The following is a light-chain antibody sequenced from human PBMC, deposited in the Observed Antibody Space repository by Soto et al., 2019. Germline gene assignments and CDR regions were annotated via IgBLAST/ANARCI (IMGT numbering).Light chain of an antibody. CDR1: QSLLHSNGYNY. J-gene: IGKJ3*01. Sequence: DIVMTQSPLSLPVTPGEPASISCRSSQSLLHSNGYNYLDWYLQKPGQSPQLLIYLGSNRASGVPDRFSGSGSGTDFTLKISRVEAEDVGVSYCMQALQTPSTFGPGTKVDIK. CDR2: LGS. V-gene: IGKV2-28*01. CDR3: MQALQTPST.